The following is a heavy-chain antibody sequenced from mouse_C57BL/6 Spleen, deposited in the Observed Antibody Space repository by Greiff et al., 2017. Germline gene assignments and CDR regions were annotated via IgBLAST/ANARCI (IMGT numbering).Heavy chain of an antibody. Sequence: QVQLQQPGAELVRPGSSVKLSCKASGYTFTSYWMDWVKQRPGQGLEWIGNIYPSDSETHYNQKFKDKATLTVDKSSSTAYMQLSSLTSEDSAVYYCARVGTVVEDWYFDVWGTGTTVTVSS. CDR1: GYTFTSYW. D-gene: IGHD1-1*01. V-gene: IGHV1-61*01. CDR3: ARVGTVVEDWYFDV. CDR2: IYPSDSET. J-gene: IGHJ1*03.